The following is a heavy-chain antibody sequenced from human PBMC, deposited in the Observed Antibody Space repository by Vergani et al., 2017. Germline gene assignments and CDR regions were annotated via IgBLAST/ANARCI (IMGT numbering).Heavy chain of an antibody. CDR3: ARDWGGYFQH. Sequence: QVQLQESGPGLVKPSQTLSLTCTVSGGPISSGSYYWSWIRQPAGKGLEWIGRIYTSGSTNYNPSLKSRVTISVDTSKNQFPLKLSSVTAADTAVYYCARDWGGYFQHWGQGTLVTVSS. D-gene: IGHD3-16*01. J-gene: IGHJ1*01. CDR2: IYTSGST. CDR1: GGPISSGSYY. V-gene: IGHV4-61*02.